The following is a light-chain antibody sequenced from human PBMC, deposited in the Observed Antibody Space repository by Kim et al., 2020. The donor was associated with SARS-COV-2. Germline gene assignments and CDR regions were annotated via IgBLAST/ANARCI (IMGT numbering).Light chain of an antibody. CDR2: DIS. CDR1: QTITTTN. J-gene: IGKJ4*01. CDR3: QQHDSSPLT. V-gene: IGKV3-20*01. Sequence: SPGERVTLSCRASQTITTTNLAWYQQKPGQAPRILIYDISNRATGIPDRFSGSGSGRDFTLTISRLESEDFAVYYCQQHDSSPLTFGGGTKVDIK.